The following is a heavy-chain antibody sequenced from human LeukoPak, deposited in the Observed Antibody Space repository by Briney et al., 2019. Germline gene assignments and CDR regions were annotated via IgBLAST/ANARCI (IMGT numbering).Heavy chain of an antibody. CDR1: GYTFTSYG. Sequence: ASVKVSCKASGYTFTSYGISWVRQAPGQGLEWMGWISAYNGNTNYAQKHQGRVTMTTDTSTSTAYMELRSLRSDDTAVYYCARDRADYDFWSGDFDYWGQGTLVTVSS. CDR3: ARDRADYDFWSGDFDY. V-gene: IGHV1-18*01. D-gene: IGHD3-3*01. CDR2: ISAYNGNT. J-gene: IGHJ4*02.